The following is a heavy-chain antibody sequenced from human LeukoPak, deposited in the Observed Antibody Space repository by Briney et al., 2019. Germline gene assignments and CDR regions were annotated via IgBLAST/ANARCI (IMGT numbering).Heavy chain of an antibody. CDR2: IIPIFGTA. D-gene: IGHD3-16*02. Sequence: ASVKVSCKASGGTFSSYAISWVRQAPGQGLEWMGGIIPIFGTANYAQKFQGRVTITADESTSTAYMELSSLRSEDTAVYYCARSFHGQYYFDYWGQGTLVTVS. CDR3: ARSFHGQYYFDY. J-gene: IGHJ4*02. CDR1: GGTFSSYA. V-gene: IGHV1-69*01.